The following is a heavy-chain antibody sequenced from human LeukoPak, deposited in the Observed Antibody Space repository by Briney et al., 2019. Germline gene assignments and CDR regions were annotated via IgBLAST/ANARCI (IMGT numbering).Heavy chain of an antibody. D-gene: IGHD6-13*01. CDR1: GYTFTDYY. Sequence: ASVKVSCKASGYTFTDYYMHWVRQAPGQGLEWMGWINPNSGDTNYVHKFQGRVTMTSDTSISTAYMDLSRVRSDDTAVYSCALLFSSTWYRFDSWGQGTLVTVSS. CDR2: INPNSGDT. V-gene: IGHV1-2*02. J-gene: IGHJ4*02. CDR3: ALLFSSTWYRFDS.